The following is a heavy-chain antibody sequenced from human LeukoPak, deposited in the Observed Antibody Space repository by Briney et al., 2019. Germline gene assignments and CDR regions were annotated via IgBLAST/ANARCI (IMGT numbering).Heavy chain of an antibody. CDR3: GSSSSTCCDY. Sequence: SGGSLRLSRAASGITFSSNWMHWVRQAPGKGLVWVSRINGDGSVTNYADSVKGRFTISRDNAKNTLYLQMNSLRAEDTAVYYCGSSSSTCCDYWGQGALVTVSS. J-gene: IGHJ4*02. D-gene: IGHD2-2*01. V-gene: IGHV3-74*01. CDR2: INGDGSVT. CDR1: GITFSSNW.